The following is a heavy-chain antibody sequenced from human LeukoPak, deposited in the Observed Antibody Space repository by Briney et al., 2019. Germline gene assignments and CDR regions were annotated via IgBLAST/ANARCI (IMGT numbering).Heavy chain of an antibody. J-gene: IGHJ4*02. Sequence: SVKVSCKASGGTFSSYAISWVRQAPGQGLEWMGGIIPIFGTANYAQKFQGRVTITADKSTSTAYMELSSLRSEDTAVYYCARGVVGATLHGGFDYWGQGTLVTVSS. CDR1: GGTFSSYA. V-gene: IGHV1-69*06. CDR2: IIPIFGTA. D-gene: IGHD1-26*01. CDR3: ARGVVGATLHGGFDY.